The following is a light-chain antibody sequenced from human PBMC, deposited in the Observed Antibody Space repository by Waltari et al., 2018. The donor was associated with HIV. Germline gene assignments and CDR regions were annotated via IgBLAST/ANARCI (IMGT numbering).Light chain of an antibody. V-gene: IGLV2-23*02. J-gene: IGLJ2*01. Sequence: QSAMTQPASVSGSPGQSITISCTGTHSAVGSYDYVSWYQKHPGKAPQLIIYDVIKPPSGVSSRFSGSKSGNTASLTIYGLQADDEANYYCCSYAGSSILVFGGGTKLTVL. CDR1: HSAVGSYDY. CDR3: CSYAGSSILV. CDR2: DVI.